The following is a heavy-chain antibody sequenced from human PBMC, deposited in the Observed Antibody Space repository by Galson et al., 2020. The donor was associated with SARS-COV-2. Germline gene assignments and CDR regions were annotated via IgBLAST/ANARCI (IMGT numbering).Heavy chain of an antibody. J-gene: IGHJ6*03. CDR2: IWYDGSNK. CDR3: ARDGPAAPYYYYYMDV. CDR1: GFTFSSYG. V-gene: IGHV3-33*01. Sequence: GESLKISCAASGFTFSSYGMHWVRQAPGKGLEWVAVIWYDGSNKYYADSVKGRFTISRDNSKNTLYLQMNSLRAEDTAVYYCARDGPAAPYYYYYMDVWGKGTTVTVSS. D-gene: IGHD2-2*01.